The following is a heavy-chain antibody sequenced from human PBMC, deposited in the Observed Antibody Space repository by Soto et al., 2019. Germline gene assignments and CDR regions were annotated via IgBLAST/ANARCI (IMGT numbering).Heavy chain of an antibody. CDR3: ARVYGDHTGAFDY. CDR1: GASITTGGLS. D-gene: IGHD4-17*01. V-gene: IGHV4-30-2*01. J-gene: IGHJ4*02. Sequence: QVQLRESGSGQVKPSQTLSLTCAVSGASITTGGLSWSWIRQPPGTGLEWIGYIYHSGTSFYRPSLRGRVSMSLDTSRNQFSLSLTSVTAADTAVYYCARVYGDHTGAFDYWGQGTLVTVSS. CDR2: IYHSGTS.